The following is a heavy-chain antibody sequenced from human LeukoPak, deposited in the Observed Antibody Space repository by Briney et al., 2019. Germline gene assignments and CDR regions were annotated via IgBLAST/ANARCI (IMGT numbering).Heavy chain of an antibody. D-gene: IGHD3-9*01. J-gene: IGHJ4*02. V-gene: IGHV3-7*04. CDR3: ARALRYFDWLLLGNPYYFDY. CDR1: GFTFSSYW. Sequence: GGSLRLSCAASGFTFSSYWMSWVRQAPGKGLEWVANIKQDGSEKYYVDSVKGRFTITRGNAKNSPYLQMNSLRAEDTAVYYCARALRYFDWLLLGNPYYFDYWGQGTLVTVSS. CDR2: IKQDGSEK.